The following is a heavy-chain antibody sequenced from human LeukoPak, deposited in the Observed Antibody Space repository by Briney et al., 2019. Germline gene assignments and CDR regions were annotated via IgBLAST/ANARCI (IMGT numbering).Heavy chain of an antibody. CDR1: GYTFNNYG. CDR3: ARDFSNTSGIKAVVDY. Sequence: ASVTVSCKGSGYTFNNYGISWVRQAPGQGLEWMGWISAYNGDTRYAQKLQGRVTMTTDTSTNTAYMDVRSLTSDATAVYYCARDFSNTSGIKAVVDYWGQGTLVTVSS. D-gene: IGHD3-22*01. J-gene: IGHJ4*02. CDR2: ISAYNGDT. V-gene: IGHV1-18*01.